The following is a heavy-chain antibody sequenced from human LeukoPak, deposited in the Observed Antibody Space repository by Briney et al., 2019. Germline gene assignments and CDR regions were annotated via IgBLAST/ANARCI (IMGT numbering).Heavy chain of an antibody. CDR3: AREHCLHCTDGYFDY. J-gene: IGHJ4*02. CDR1: GGSISSGSYY. V-gene: IGHV4-61*02. Sequence: SETLSLTCTVSGGSISSGSYYWSWIRQPAGKGLEWIGRIYTSGSTNYNPSLKSRVTISVDTSKNQFSLKLSSVTAADTAVYYCAREHCLHCTDGYFDYWGQGTLVTVSS. D-gene: IGHD5/OR15-5a*01. CDR2: IYTSGST.